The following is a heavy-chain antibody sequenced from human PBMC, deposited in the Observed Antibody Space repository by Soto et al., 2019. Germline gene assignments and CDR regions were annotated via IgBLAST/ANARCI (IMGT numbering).Heavy chain of an antibody. CDR3: ARDQGIVVVTDSDGMDV. Sequence: WGALRPSFSASGFTFRSYAFHRVPPAPGQGLEWVAVISYDGSNKYYADSVKGRFTISRDNSKNTLYLQMNSLRAEDTAVYYCARDQGIVVVTDSDGMDVWGQGTTVTVSS. J-gene: IGHJ6*02. CDR1: GFTFRSYA. D-gene: IGHD2-21*02. V-gene: IGHV3-30-3*01. CDR2: ISYDGSNK.